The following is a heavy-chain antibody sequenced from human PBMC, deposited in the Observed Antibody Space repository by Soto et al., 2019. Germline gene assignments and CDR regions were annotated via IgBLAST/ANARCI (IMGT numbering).Heavy chain of an antibody. CDR1: GGSISSGGYY. J-gene: IGHJ6*02. Sequence: SETLSLTCTVSGGSISSGGYYWSWIRQHPGKGLEWIGYIYYSGSTYYNPSLKSRVTISVDTSKNQFSLKLSSVTAADTAVYYCARTERRQVTTFYYYYYGMEVWGQGTTVTVSS. D-gene: IGHD4-17*01. V-gene: IGHV4-31*03. CDR3: ARTERRQVTTFYYYYYGMEV. CDR2: IYYSGST.